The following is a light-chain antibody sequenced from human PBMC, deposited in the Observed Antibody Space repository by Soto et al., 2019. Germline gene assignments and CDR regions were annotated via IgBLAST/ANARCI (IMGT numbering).Light chain of an antibody. CDR1: SSNIGAGYD. J-gene: IGLJ2*01. CDR2: GNI. Sequence: QSVLTQPPSVSGAPGQRVTISCTGSSSNIGAGYDVHWYQQVPGTAPKLLIYGNINRPSGVPDRFSGSKSGTSASLAITGLQAEDEAEYYCQSYDSSLSGSVFGGGTKLTVL. CDR3: QSYDSSLSGSV. V-gene: IGLV1-40*01.